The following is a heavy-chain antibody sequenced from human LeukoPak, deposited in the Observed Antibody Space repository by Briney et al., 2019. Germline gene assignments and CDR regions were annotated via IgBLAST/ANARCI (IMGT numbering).Heavy chain of an antibody. D-gene: IGHD3-22*01. V-gene: IGHV3-48*04. Sequence: GGSLRLSCAASGFTFSSYSMSWVRQAPGKGLEWVSYISRSSSSIYYADSVKGRFTVSRDNAKNSLYLQMSSLRAEDTAVYYCARSGSTYYYLFDFWGQGTLVTVSS. CDR3: ARSGSTYYYLFDF. CDR1: GFTFSSYS. CDR2: ISRSSSSI. J-gene: IGHJ4*02.